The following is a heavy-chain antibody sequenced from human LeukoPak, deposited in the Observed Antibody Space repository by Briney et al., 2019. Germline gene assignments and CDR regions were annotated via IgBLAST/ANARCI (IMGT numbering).Heavy chain of an antibody. V-gene: IGHV4-59*08. Sequence: SETLSLTCTVSGGSISSYYWSWIRQPPGKGLEWIGYIYYSGSTNYNPSLKSRVTISVDTSKNQFSLKLSSVTAADTAVYYCARQVLTGYIDYWGQGTLVTVSS. CDR3: ARQVLTGYIDY. CDR2: IYYSGST. CDR1: GGSISSYY. D-gene: IGHD3-9*01. J-gene: IGHJ4*02.